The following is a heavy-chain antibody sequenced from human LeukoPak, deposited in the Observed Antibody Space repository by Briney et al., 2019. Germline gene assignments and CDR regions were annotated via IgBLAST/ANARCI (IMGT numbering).Heavy chain of an antibody. CDR1: GGTFSSYA. Sequence: ASVKVSCKASGGTFSSYAISWVRQAPGQGLEWMGGIIPILGIANYAQKFQGRVTITADKSTSTAYMELSSLRSEDTAVYYCARDMNRGLGYCSGGSCYGDWGQGTLVTVSS. CDR2: IIPILGIA. V-gene: IGHV1-69*10. J-gene: IGHJ4*02. CDR3: ARDMNRGLGYCSGGSCYGD. D-gene: IGHD2-15*01.